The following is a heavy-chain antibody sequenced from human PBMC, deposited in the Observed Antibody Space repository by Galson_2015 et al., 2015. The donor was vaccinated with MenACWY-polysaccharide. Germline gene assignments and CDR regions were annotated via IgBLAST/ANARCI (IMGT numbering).Heavy chain of an antibody. CDR3: ASQTWTGYFDY. J-gene: IGHJ4*02. Sequence: SLRLSCAASGFTFSNYWMSWVRQAPGKGLEWVANIKQDGSEKYYVDSVKGRFTISRDNAKNSLYLRMNSLRAEDTAMYYCASQTWTGYFDYWGPGILVTVSS. CDR1: GFTFSNYW. D-gene: IGHD3-10*01. CDR2: IKQDGSEK. V-gene: IGHV3-7*03.